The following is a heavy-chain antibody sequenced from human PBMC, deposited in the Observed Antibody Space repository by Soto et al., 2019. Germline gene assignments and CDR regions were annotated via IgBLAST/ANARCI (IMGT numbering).Heavy chain of an antibody. V-gene: IGHV1-18*01. J-gene: IGHJ6*02. CDR3: ARARVAPYYYYGMDV. CDR2: ISTYNGDT. CDR1: GYTFTRSG. Sequence: QVQLVQSGAEVKKPGASVKVSCKASGYTFTRSGISWVRQAPGQGLEWMGWISTYNGDTNYAQTFQGRVTMTTDTSTSTVYMELRSLRSDDTAVYYCARARVAPYYYYGMDVWGQGTPVTVSS. D-gene: IGHD5-12*01.